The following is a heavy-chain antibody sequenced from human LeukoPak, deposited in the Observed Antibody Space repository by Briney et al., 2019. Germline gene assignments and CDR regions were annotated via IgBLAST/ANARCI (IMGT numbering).Heavy chain of an antibody. Sequence: SETLSLTCAVYGGSFSGYYWSWIRQPPGKGLEWIGEINHSGSTNYNPSLKSRGTISVDTSKNQFSLKLSSVTAADTAVYYCARGRGSGYLFDYWGQGTLVTVSS. CDR2: INHSGST. J-gene: IGHJ4*02. CDR3: ARGRGSGYLFDY. D-gene: IGHD3-22*01. CDR1: GGSFSGYY. V-gene: IGHV4-34*01.